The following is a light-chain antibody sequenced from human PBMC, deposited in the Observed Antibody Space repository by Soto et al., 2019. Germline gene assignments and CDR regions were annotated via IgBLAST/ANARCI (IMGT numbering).Light chain of an antibody. Sequence: DIQMTQSPSTLSASVGDRVTIACRASQSISNSLAWYQQKPGKAPNLLIYKASTLESGVPSRFSGSGSGTEFTLTISSLQPDDFASYYCRQYTSYPVTFGGGTKVEMK. V-gene: IGKV1-5*03. CDR3: RQYTSYPVT. CDR2: KAS. CDR1: QSISNS. J-gene: IGKJ4*01.